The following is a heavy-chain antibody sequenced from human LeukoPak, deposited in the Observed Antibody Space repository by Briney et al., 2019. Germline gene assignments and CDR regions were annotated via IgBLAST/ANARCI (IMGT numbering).Heavy chain of an antibody. CDR2: ISWNSGSI. CDR3: AQDIAWGAFEH. D-gene: IGHD7-27*01. CDR1: GFTFDDYA. J-gene: IGHJ4*02. V-gene: IGHV3-9*01. Sequence: PGRSLRLSCAASGFTFDDYAMHWVRQAPGKGLEWVSGISWNSGSIGYADSVKGRFTISRDDSKNTLSLQMNSLRVEDTALYYCAQDIAWGAFEHWGQGTLVTVSS.